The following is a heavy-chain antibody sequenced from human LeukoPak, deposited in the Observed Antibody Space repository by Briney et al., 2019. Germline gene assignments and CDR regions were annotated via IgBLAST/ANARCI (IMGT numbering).Heavy chain of an antibody. V-gene: IGHV4-59*03. CDR1: GSSISGYY. J-gene: IGHJ3*02. CDR3: ATTYFYDTTGITSGAFDI. Sequence: PSETLSLTCTVPGSSISGYYWNWIRQPPGKGLEWVGFSYYRGTTTYNPSLRSRVTISVDTSKNQFSLRLRSVTAADTAVYYCATTYFYDTTGITSGAFDIWGRGTVVTVSS. CDR2: SYYRGTT. D-gene: IGHD3-22*01.